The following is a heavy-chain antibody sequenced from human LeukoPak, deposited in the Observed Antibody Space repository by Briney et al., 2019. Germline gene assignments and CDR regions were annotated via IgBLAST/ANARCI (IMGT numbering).Heavy chain of an antibody. CDR1: GFTFSHYG. V-gene: IGHV3-21*01. Sequence: GGSLRLSCVASGFTFSHYGMNWVRQAPGKGLEWVSSISESSDYIYYADAVKGRFTISRDSANNSVYLQMNSLSAEDTAVYYCAREVYSSGSTDYWGQGTLVTVSS. J-gene: IGHJ4*02. D-gene: IGHD6-25*01. CDR2: ISESSDYI. CDR3: AREVYSSGSTDY.